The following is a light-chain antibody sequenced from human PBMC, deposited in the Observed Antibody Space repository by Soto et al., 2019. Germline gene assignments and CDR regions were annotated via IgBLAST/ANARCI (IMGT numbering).Light chain of an antibody. V-gene: IGLV6-57*02. Sequence: NFMLTQPHSVSESPGKTVTISCTGSSGSIASNYVQWYQQRPGSAPTTVICEDNQRPSGVPDRFSGSIDSSSNSASLTISGLKTEDEADYYCQSYDSSNLAVFGGGTQLTVL. J-gene: IGLJ7*01. CDR2: EDN. CDR1: SGSIASNY. CDR3: QSYDSSNLAV.